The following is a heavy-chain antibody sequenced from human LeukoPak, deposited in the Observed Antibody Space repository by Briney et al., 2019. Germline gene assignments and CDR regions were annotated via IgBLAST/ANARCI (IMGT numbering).Heavy chain of an antibody. D-gene: IGHD1-26*01. Sequence: SETLCLTCTVSGGSIYSTSFYWGWIRPPPGQGLEWIGSMYYDGSTYYNPSLKSRVTISVDTSKNHFSLKLTSVTAANTAVYFCARRSDSGSDDGEDYFDYWGQGTLVTVSS. V-gene: IGHV4-39*02. CDR3: ARRSDSGSDDGEDYFDY. CDR1: GGSIYSTSFY. J-gene: IGHJ4*02. CDR2: MYYDGST.